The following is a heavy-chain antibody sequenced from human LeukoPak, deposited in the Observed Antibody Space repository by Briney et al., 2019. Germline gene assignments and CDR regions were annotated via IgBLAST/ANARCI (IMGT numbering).Heavy chain of an antibody. Sequence: GGSLRLSCSAYGFTFGTKLMHWVRQAPGKGLVWVSRIKSDGSSTAYADSVKGRFIISRDNAKNTLYLQMDGLRAEDTAVYYCASHESSTYYYALNYWGQGTLVTVSS. CDR2: IKSDGSST. CDR1: GFTFGTKL. V-gene: IGHV3-74*01. D-gene: IGHD3-22*01. J-gene: IGHJ4*02. CDR3: ASHESSTYYYALNY.